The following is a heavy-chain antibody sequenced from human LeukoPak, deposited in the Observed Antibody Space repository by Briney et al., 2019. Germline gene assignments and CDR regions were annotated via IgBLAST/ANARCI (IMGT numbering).Heavy chain of an antibody. V-gene: IGHV4-59*01. CDR2: IYYSGST. CDR1: AASISSYY. CDR3: ARGLTNWGSPYYFDY. D-gene: IGHD7-27*01. J-gene: IGHJ4*02. Sequence: QVQLQESGPELVKPSETLSLPCTVSAASISSYYCGWIRQPPGSGLEWTGYIYYSGSTNYNPSLKSRVTISVDTSKNQFSLKLSSVTAADTAVYYCARGLTNWGSPYYFDYWGQGTLVTVSS.